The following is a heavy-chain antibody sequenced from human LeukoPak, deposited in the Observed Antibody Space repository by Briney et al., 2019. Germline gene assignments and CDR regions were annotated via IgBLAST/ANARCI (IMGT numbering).Heavy chain of an antibody. CDR1: GFTFSSYG. Sequence: GGSLRLSCAASGFTFSSYGMHWVRQAPGKGLEWVAFVQFDGTDIHYTDSVKGRFTISRDNSKNTLYLQMDSLRADDTAVYYCANRYCDSLTCPYGNALDFWGPGTMVTVSS. V-gene: IGHV3-30*02. D-gene: IGHD2/OR15-2a*01. CDR2: VQFDGTDI. J-gene: IGHJ3*01. CDR3: ANRYCDSLTCPYGNALDF.